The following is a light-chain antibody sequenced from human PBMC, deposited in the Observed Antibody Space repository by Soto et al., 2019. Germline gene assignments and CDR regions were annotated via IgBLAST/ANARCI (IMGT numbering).Light chain of an antibody. CDR3: RQYGSALKWT. CDR1: QSINSDF. CDR2: YAX. Sequence: VLTQCAGALSLSPGERATLSCRASQSINSDFLAWYQQKPGQVPRLLXXYAXRRGPGILDRFSGSGSGRDFTLTISRLEPEDAAVSYCRQYGSALKWTFGLGTKVDI. J-gene: IGKJ1*01. V-gene: IGKV3-20*01.